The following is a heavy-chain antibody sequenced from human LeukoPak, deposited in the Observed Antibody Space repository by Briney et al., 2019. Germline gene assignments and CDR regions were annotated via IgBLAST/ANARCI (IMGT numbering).Heavy chain of an antibody. Sequence: PGGSLRLSCAASGFTFSSYSMNWVRQAPGKGLEWVSSISSSSSYIYYADSVKGRFTISRDNAKNSLYLQMNSLRAEDTAVYYCARNYSDYNAEYFQHWGQGTLVTVSS. CDR2: ISSSSSYI. V-gene: IGHV3-21*01. CDR3: ARNYSDYNAEYFQH. D-gene: IGHD4-11*01. CDR1: GFTFSSYS. J-gene: IGHJ1*01.